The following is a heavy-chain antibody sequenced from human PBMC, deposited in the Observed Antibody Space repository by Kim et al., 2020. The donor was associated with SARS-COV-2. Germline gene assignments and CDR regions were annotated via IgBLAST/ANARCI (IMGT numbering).Heavy chain of an antibody. J-gene: IGHJ4*02. V-gene: IGHV1-18*04. CDR1: GYTFTSYG. CDR3: AREFRGYYDSSGYFDY. Sequence: ASVKVSCKASGYTFTSYGISWVRQAPGQGLEWMGWISAYNGNTNYAQKLQGRVTMTTDTSTSTAYMELRSLRSDDTAVYYCAREFRGYYDSSGYFDYWGQGTLVTVSS. CDR2: ISAYNGNT. D-gene: IGHD3-22*01.